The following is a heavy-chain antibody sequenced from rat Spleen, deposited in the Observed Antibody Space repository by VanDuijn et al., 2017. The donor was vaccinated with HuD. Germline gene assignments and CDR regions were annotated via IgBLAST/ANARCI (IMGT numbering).Heavy chain of an antibody. CDR1: GFIFSNYG. CDR2: ISTSGGRT. Sequence: EVELVESGGGLVQPGRSMKLSCAASGFIFSNYGMAWVRQAPTKGLEWVASISTSGGRTYHRDSVKGRFTISRDNSKNTLYLEMNSLRSEDTAMYYCAASDISLDYWGQGVMVTVSS. CDR3: AASDISLDY. V-gene: IGHV5S13*01. D-gene: IGHD2-7*01. J-gene: IGHJ2*01.